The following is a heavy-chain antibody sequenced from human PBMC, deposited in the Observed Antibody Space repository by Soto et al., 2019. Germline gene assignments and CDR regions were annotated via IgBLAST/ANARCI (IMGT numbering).Heavy chain of an antibody. Sequence: SETLSLTCTVSGGSVSSDSYYWSWIRQPPGKGLEWIGYIFYSGSANYNPSPKSRVTISVDTSKNQFSLRLSSVTAADTAVYYCTRAVTTEDYFDYWGQGTLVTVSS. CDR2: IFYSGSA. V-gene: IGHV4-61*01. J-gene: IGHJ4*02. CDR3: TRAVTTEDYFDY. D-gene: IGHD4-17*01. CDR1: GGSVSSDSYY.